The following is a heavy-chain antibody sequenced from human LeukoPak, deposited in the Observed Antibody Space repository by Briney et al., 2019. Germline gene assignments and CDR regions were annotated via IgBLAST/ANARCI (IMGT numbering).Heavy chain of an antibody. CDR1: GFTFSSYS. J-gene: IGHJ1*01. V-gene: IGHV3-33*08. Sequence: PGGSLRLSCAAPGFTFSSYSMNWVRQAPGKGLEWVAIIWNDGSKKYHADSVKGRFTISRDDSKNTLYLQMNSLRAEDTAVYYCAREDHYGGTAIWGQGTLVTVSS. CDR3: AREDHYGGTAI. CDR2: IWNDGSKK. D-gene: IGHD4-23*01.